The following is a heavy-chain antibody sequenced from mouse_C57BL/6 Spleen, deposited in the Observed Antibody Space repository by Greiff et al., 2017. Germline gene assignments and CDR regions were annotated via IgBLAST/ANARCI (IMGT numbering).Heavy chain of an antibody. D-gene: IGHD6-2*01. CDR1: GYTFTNYW. Sequence: VQLQQSGAELVRPGTSVKMSCKASGYTFTNYWIGWAKQRPGHGLEWIGDIYPGGGYTTYNEKFKGKATLTASKSSSTAYMQFSSLTSEDSAIYYCSRGSLQGFFDYWGQGTTLTVSS. CDR3: SRGSLQGFFDY. J-gene: IGHJ2*01. CDR2: IYPGGGYT. V-gene: IGHV1-63*01.